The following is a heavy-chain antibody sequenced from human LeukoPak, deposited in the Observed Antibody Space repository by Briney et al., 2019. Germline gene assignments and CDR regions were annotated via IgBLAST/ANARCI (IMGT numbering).Heavy chain of an antibody. Sequence: GGSLRLSCSASGFTFSRYAMHWVRQAPGKGLEYVSGINANGGRTHYGDSVKGRFSISRDNSKNSLHLQMSTLRAEDTALYYCVKDVGGSYAFDDWGQGGLVTV. CDR2: INANGGRT. D-gene: IGHD1-26*01. J-gene: IGHJ4*02. CDR3: VKDVGGSYAFDD. V-gene: IGHV3-64D*09. CDR1: GFTFSRYA.